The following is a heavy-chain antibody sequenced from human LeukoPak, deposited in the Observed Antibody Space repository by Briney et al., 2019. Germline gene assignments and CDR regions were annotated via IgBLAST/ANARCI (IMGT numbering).Heavy chain of an antibody. Sequence: GGSLRLSCAASEFTFSSYSMNWVRQAPGKGLEWVSYISSSSSTIYYADSVKGRFTISRDNAKNSLYLQMNSLRAEDTAMYYCARGRRDAFDIWGQGTMVTVSS. CDR3: ARGRRDAFDI. V-gene: IGHV3-48*04. CDR2: ISSSSSTI. J-gene: IGHJ3*02. CDR1: EFTFSSYS.